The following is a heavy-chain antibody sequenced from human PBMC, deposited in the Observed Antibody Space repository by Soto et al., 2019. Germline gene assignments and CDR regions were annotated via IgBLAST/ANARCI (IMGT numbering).Heavy chain of an antibody. D-gene: IGHD6-6*01. CDR3: ARDLAAARLDC. CDR1: GFTFSSYW. CDR2: INGDGSST. J-gene: IGHJ4*02. V-gene: IGHV3-74*01. Sequence: EVQLVESGGGLVQPGGSLRLSCAASGFTFSSYWMHWVRQAPGQGLVWVSRINGDGSSTSYADSVKGRFNISRDNAKNTLYLQMNSLRAEDTAVYFCARDLAAARLDCWGQGTLVTVSS.